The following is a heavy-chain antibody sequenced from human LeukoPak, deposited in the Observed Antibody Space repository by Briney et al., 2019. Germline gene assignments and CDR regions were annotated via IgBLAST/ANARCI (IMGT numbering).Heavy chain of an antibody. CDR3: ARNSGGIVVVPTAAPDY. CDR1: GYTFTSYD. J-gene: IGHJ4*02. CDR2: INPNSGGT. V-gene: IGHV1-2*06. D-gene: IGHD2-2*01. Sequence: GASVKVSCKASGYTFTSYDINWVRQAPGLGLEWMGRINPNSGGTNYAQKFQGRVTMTRDTSISTAYMELSRLRSDDTAVYYCARNSGGIVVVPTAAPDYWGQGTLVTVSS.